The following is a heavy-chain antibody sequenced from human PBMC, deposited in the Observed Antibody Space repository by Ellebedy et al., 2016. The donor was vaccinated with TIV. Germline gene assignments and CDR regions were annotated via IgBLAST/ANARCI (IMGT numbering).Heavy chain of an antibody. Sequence: AASVKVSCKASGYTFTGYYMHWVRQAPGQGLEWMGWVIPNSGDTKYAQNFQGRVTMTRDTSISTAYMELNRLRSDDTAVYYCARSNSGWYEEHDYWGQGTLVTVSS. J-gene: IGHJ4*02. CDR3: ARSNSGWYEEHDY. V-gene: IGHV1-2*02. D-gene: IGHD6-19*01. CDR1: GYTFTGYY. CDR2: VIPNSGDT.